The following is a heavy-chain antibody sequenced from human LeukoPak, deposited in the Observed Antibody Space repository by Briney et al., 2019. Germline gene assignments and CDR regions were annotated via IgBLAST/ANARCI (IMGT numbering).Heavy chain of an antibody. CDR2: ISDVGTRT. Sequence: GGSLTLSCAVSGFTFSNYWVHWVSRAPGKGLVWVARISDVGTRTDYGDSVRGRLTITRDHAMNTIDLQMNSLTAEDTAVYYCVRSMSGRNEFWGPGNEVRVAS. J-gene: IGHJ4*02. V-gene: IGHV3-74*01. CDR3: VRSMSGRNEF. CDR1: GFTFSNYW. D-gene: IGHD3-3*01.